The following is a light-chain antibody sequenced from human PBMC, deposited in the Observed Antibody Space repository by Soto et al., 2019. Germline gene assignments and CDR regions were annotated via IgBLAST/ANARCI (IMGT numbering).Light chain of an antibody. CDR1: NIGSKS. CDR3: QVVGSSSDPVV. CDR2: YDS. Sequence: SYELTQPPSVSVAPGKTARITCGGNNIGSKSVHWYQQKPRQAPVLVIYYDSDRPSGIPERFSGTNSGNTATLTISRVEAGDEADDYCQVVGSSSDPVVFGGGTKLTVL. V-gene: IGLV3-21*04. J-gene: IGLJ2*01.